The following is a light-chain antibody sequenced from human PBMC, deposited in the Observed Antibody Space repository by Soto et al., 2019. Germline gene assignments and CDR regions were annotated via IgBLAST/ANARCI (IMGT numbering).Light chain of an antibody. V-gene: IGLV1-44*01. Sequence: QSVLTQPPSASGTPGQRVTISCSGSSSNIGSNTVNWYQQLPGTAPKLLIYSNNQRPSGVPDRFSGSKSGTSGSLAISGLLSSDVADYYRAAWDDSLNGVVFGGGTKLTVL. CDR2: SNN. J-gene: IGLJ2*01. CDR1: SSNIGSNT. CDR3: AAWDDSLNGVV.